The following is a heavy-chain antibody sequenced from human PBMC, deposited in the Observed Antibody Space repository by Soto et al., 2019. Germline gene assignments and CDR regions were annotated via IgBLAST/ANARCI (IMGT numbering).Heavy chain of an antibody. CDR2: ISSSSSYI. CDR1: GFTFSNFW. J-gene: IGHJ4*01. V-gene: IGHV3-21*01. Sequence: GESLKISCAASGFTFSNFWLSWVRQAPGKGLEWVSSISSSSSYIYYADSVKGRFTISRDNAKNSLYLQMHSLRAEDTAVYYCARGTYYYDSSAYYPYWGQGTLVTVSS. CDR3: ARGTYYYDSSAYYPY. D-gene: IGHD3-22*01.